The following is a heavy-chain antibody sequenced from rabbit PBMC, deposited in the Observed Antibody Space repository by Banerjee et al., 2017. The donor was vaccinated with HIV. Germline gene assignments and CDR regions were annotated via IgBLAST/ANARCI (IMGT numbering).Heavy chain of an antibody. Sequence: QEQLVESGGGLVQPEGSLTLTCTVSGFSLSGYWMSWVRQAPGKGLEWIACIYTGSGSALYVSWAKGRFTISKTSSTTVTLQMTSLTAADTATYFCARDLAGVTGWNFGLWGPGTLVTVS. J-gene: IGHJ4*01. V-gene: IGHV1S45*01. D-gene: IGHD4-1*01. CDR3: ARDLAGVTGWNFGL. CDR1: GFSLSGYW. CDR2: IYTGSGSA.